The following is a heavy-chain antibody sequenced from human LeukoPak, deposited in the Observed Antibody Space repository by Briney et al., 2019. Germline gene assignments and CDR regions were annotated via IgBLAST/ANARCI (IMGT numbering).Heavy chain of an antibody. D-gene: IGHD3-3*01. Sequence: GASVKVSCKASGYTFTSYGISWVRQAPGQGLEWMGWISAYNGSTNYAQKLQGRVTMTTDTSTSTAYMELRSLRSDDTAVYYCARDRRRFLEWFSNYYMDVWGKGTTVTVSS. CDR3: ARDRRRFLEWFSNYYMDV. CDR1: GYTFTSYG. CDR2: ISAYNGST. J-gene: IGHJ6*03. V-gene: IGHV1-18*01.